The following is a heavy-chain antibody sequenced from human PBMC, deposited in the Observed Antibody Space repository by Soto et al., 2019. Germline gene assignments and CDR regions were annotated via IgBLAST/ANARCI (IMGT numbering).Heavy chain of an antibody. CDR3: ARDDQRAFDI. J-gene: IGHJ3*02. Sequence: PSETLSLTCTVSGGSISSYYWSWIRQPPGKGLEWIGYIYYSGSTNYNPSLKSRVTISVDTSKNQFSLKLSSVTAADTAVYYCARDDQRAFDIWGQGTMVTVSS. V-gene: IGHV4-59*01. CDR1: GGSISSYY. CDR2: IYYSGST.